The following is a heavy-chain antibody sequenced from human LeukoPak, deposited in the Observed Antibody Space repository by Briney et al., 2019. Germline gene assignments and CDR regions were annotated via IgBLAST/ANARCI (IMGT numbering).Heavy chain of an antibody. CDR3: ARDTGYNTFDY. Sequence: GGSLRLSCAASGFTFSNYFMHWVRQAPGKGLVWISRIISDGSRPSYADAVKGRFTISRDNAKNSQYLQMNSLRAEDTAVYYCARDTGYNTFDYWGQGTLVTVSS. V-gene: IGHV3-74*01. CDR2: IISDGSRP. J-gene: IGHJ4*02. D-gene: IGHD5-24*01. CDR1: GFTFSNYF.